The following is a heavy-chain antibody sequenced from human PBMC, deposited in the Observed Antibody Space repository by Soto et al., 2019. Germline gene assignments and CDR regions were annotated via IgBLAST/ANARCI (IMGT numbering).Heavy chain of an antibody. CDR3: ARGFPSMTYYGEYYFDY. CDR1: GFTVSSNY. Sequence: EVPVVESGGGLIQPGGSLRLSCAASGFTVSSNYMSWVRQAPGKGLEYVSVISSGGTTYHADSVKGRFTISRDNSQNTLYLQMSSLRPEDTAVYYCARGFPSMTYYGEYYFDYWGQGTLVTVSS. V-gene: IGHV3-53*01. J-gene: IGHJ4*02. D-gene: IGHD3-10*01. CDR2: ISSGGTT.